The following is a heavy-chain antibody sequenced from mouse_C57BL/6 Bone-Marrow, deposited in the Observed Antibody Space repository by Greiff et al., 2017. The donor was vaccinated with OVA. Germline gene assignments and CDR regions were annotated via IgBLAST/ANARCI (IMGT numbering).Heavy chain of an antibody. CDR1: GFTFSDYG. Sequence: EVKLVESGGGLVQPGGSLKLSCAASGFTFSDYGMAWVRQAPRKGPEWVAFISNLAYSIYYADTVTGRFTISRENAKNTLYLEMSSLRSEDTAMYYCARQGDSSGYDYAMDYWGQGTSVTVSS. D-gene: IGHD3-2*02. J-gene: IGHJ4*01. CDR2: ISNLAYSI. CDR3: ARQGDSSGYDYAMDY. V-gene: IGHV5-15*01.